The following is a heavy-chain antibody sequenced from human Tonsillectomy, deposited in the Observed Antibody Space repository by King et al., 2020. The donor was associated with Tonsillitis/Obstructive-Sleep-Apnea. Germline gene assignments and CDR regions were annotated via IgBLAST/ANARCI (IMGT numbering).Heavy chain of an antibody. CDR1: GFTFSDYY. CDR2: ISSSSSST. V-gene: IGHV3-11*05. Sequence: VQLVESGGGLVKPGGSLRLSCAASGFTFSDYYMSWIRQAPGKGLDWVSFISSSSSSTNYADSVKGRFTISRDNAKNSLYLQMNSLGAEDTAVYYCARVPSIITFGGEPRFDYWGQGTLVTVSS. CDR3: ARVPSIITFGGEPRFDY. D-gene: IGHD3-16*01. J-gene: IGHJ4*02.